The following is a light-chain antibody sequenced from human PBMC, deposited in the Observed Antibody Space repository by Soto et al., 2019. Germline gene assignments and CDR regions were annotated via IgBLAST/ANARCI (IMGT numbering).Light chain of an antibody. Sequence: EIVLTQSPATLSLSPGERATLSCMASQSVGRHLAWYQQKPGQAPRLLIYDASNRATGVPARFSGSGSGTDFTLSISSLEPEDFEVYYCQQRNNWPPATFGGGTKVEIK. CDR2: DAS. CDR1: QSVGRH. CDR3: QQRNNWPPAT. V-gene: IGKV3-11*01. J-gene: IGKJ4*01.